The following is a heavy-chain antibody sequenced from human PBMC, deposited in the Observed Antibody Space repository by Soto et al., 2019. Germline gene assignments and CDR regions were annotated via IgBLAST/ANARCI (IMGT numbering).Heavy chain of an antibody. V-gene: IGHV1-18*01. CDR2: ITVYNGHT. CDR1: CYTFTAFT. CDR3: ARVSLIRSRDFYHTLDA. Sequence: SVKGSCKASCYTFTAFTITWVRQAPVQGLEWLGWITVYNGHTAYAQTFRDRVTLTSDTYATTAYMELRGLRSDDTAVFYCARVSLIRSRDFYHTLDAWGQGTKVTVYS. D-gene: IGHD4-17*01. J-gene: IGHJ6*02.